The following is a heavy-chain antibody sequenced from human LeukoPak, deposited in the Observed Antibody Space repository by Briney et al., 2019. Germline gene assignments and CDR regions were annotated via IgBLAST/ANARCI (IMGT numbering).Heavy chain of an antibody. D-gene: IGHD2-15*01. Sequence: GGSLRLSCAASGFTFTSYGMHWVRQAPGKGLEWVAFIRYDGSNEYYADSVKGRFTISRDNSKNTLYLQMNSLRAEDTAVYYCAKEAAASIDYWGQGTLVTVSS. CDR2: IRYDGSNE. CDR1: GFTFTSYG. CDR3: AKEAAASIDY. V-gene: IGHV3-30*02. J-gene: IGHJ4*02.